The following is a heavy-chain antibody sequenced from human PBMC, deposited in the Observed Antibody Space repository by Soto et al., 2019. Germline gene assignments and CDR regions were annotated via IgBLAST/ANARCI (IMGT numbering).Heavy chain of an antibody. CDR3: ARLAEWEYYDGMDV. V-gene: IGHV3-73*02. D-gene: IGHD1-26*01. J-gene: IGHJ6*02. CDR1: GFTFSVSA. Sequence: EVQLVESGGGLVQPGGSLKLSCAVSGFTFSVSAIHWVRQAPGKGLEWVGRIRSKADNYATAYGASVKGRFSISRDDSKNTAYLQMSSLNTEDTAVYYCARLAEWEYYDGMDVWGQGTTVTVSS. CDR2: IRSKADNYAT.